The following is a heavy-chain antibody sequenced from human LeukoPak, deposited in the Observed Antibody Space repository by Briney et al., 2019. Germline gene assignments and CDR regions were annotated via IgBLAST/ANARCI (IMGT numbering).Heavy chain of an antibody. CDR1: GFTFSNFG. CDR2: IRYDGSNK. Sequence: GGSLRLSCAASGFTFSNFGMHWVRQAPGKGLEWVAFIRYDGSNKFYVDSVKGRFTISRDNSKNTLYLQMNSLRSEDTAVYYCATPSGYSSGWYPFDYWGQGTLVTVSS. CDR3: ATPSGYSSGWYPFDY. J-gene: IGHJ4*02. D-gene: IGHD6-19*01. V-gene: IGHV3-30*02.